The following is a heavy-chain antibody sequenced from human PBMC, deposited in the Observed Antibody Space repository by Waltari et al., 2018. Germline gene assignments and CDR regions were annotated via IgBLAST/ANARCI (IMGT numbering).Heavy chain of an antibody. V-gene: IGHV4-30-4*01. Sequence: QVQLQESGPGLVKSSQTLSLTCTVSGGSISSGDHYWNWIRQSPGKGLEWIGYVNYTGSTYYNPSLKSRLNISGDTSKSQFTLSLYSVTAADTAVYYCARDRGPGEYYYGMDVWGQGTTVIVSS. CDR3: ARDRGPGEYYYGMDV. CDR1: GGSISSGDHY. CDR2: VNYTGST. D-gene: IGHD2-15*01. J-gene: IGHJ6*02.